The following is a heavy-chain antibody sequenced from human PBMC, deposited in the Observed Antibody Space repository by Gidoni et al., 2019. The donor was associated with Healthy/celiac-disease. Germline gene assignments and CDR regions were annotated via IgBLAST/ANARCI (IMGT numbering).Heavy chain of an antibody. Sequence: EVQLVESGGGLVEPGGALRLSCAASGFALSSYWMSWVRQAPGKGLEWVSNIKQDGSEKYYVDSVKGLFTISRDNSNNSLYLQINSLRAEDTAVYYCARGVTRLVFGVVITSYFDYWGQGTLVTVSS. D-gene: IGHD3-3*01. V-gene: IGHV3-7*01. CDR1: GFALSSYW. CDR2: IKQDGSEK. CDR3: ARGVTRLVFGVVITSYFDY. J-gene: IGHJ4*02.